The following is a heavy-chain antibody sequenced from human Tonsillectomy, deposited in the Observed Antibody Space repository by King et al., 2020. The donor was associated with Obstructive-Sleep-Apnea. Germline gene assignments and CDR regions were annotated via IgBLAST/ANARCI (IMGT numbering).Heavy chain of an antibody. CDR2: INPSGGSA. D-gene: IGHD3-22*01. J-gene: IGHJ3*02. CDR3: ARSLEDYYDSSGSLGFAFDI. CDR1: GYSFTTKF. Sequence: QLVQSGAEVKEPGASVKVSCKASGYSFTTKFLHWVRQAPGQGLEWMGIINPSGGSATYAQKFQGRVTMTRATSTSTVYMDLSSLRSEDTAVYFCARSLEDYYDSSGSLGFAFDIWGQGTMVTVSS. V-gene: IGHV1-46*01.